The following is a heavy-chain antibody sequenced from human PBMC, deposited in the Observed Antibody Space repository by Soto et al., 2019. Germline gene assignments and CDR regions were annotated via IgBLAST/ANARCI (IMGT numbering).Heavy chain of an antibody. J-gene: IGHJ3*02. Sequence: TLSLTCTVSGGSISSGGYYWSWIRQHPGKGLEWIGYIYYSGSTYYNPSLKSRVTISVDTSKNQFSLKLSSVTAADTAVYYCARVNKGYDAFDIWGQGTMVTVSS. CDR1: GGSISSGGYY. CDR3: ARVNKGYDAFDI. V-gene: IGHV4-31*03. CDR2: IYYSGST. D-gene: IGHD2-15*01.